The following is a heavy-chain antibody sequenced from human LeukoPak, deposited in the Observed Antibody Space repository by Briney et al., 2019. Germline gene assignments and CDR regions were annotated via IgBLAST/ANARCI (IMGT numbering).Heavy chain of an antibody. Sequence: SETLSLTCTVYGGSISSHYWSWIRQPTGKGLEWIGSFYYSGSTNYNPALRSRVTISLDTSKSQFSLKLRSVTAADTAVYYCARLNNYDISGYYFREYWGQGALVTVSS. CDR1: GGSISSHY. V-gene: IGHV4-59*11. CDR2: FYYSGST. D-gene: IGHD3-22*01. J-gene: IGHJ4*02. CDR3: ARLNNYDISGYYFREY.